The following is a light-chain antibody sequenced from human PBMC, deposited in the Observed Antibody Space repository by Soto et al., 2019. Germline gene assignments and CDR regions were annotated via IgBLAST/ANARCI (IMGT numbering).Light chain of an antibody. CDR2: GDN. V-gene: IGLV1-40*01. CDR1: SPNIGAGYA. CDR3: QSYDNSLSGWV. Sequence: QLVLTQPPSVSGAPGQRVTISCTGSSPNIGAGYAVHWYQQLPGTAPKLLIYGDNNRPSGVPDRFSGSKSGTSASLAITGLQAEDEADYYCQSYDNSLSGWVFGGGTKVTVL. J-gene: IGLJ3*02.